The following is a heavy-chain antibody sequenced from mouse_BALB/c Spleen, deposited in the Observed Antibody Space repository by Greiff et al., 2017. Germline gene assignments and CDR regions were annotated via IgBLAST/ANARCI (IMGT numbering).Heavy chain of an antibody. D-gene: IGHD1-1*01. CDR3: ARNRGKNYGSSYEDAMDY. V-gene: IGHV2-2*02. J-gene: IGHJ4*01. Sequence: VQLQQSGPGLVQPSQSLSITCTVSGFSLTSYGVHWVRQSPGKGLEWLGVIWSGGSTDYNAAFISRLSISKDNSKSQVFFKMNSLQANDTAIYYCARNRGKNYGSSYEDAMDYWGQGTSVTVSS. CDR2: IWSGGST. CDR1: GFSLTSYG.